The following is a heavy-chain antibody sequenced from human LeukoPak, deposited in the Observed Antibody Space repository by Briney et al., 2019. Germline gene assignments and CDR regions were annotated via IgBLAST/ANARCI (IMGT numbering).Heavy chain of an antibody. CDR3: ARDIQLWSPYYFDY. V-gene: IGHV1-2*02. D-gene: IGHD5-18*01. J-gene: IGHJ4*02. CDR1: GYTFTGYY. Sequence: ASVKVSCKASGYTFTGYYMHWVRQAPGQGLEWMGWINPNSGGTNYARKFQGRVTMTRDTSISTAYMELSRLRSDDTAVYYCARDIQLWSPYYFDYWGQGTLVTVSS. CDR2: INPNSGGT.